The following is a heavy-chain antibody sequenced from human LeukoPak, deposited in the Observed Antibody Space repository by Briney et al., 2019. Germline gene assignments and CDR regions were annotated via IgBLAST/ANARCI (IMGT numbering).Heavy chain of an antibody. D-gene: IGHD3-22*01. CDR1: GGSISSYY. V-gene: IGHV4-59*08. J-gene: IGHJ4*02. CDR2: IYYSGST. CDR3: ARHSSGYYYFDY. Sequence: SETLSLTCTVSGGSISSYYWSWIRQPPGKGLEWIGYIYYSGSTNYNPPLKSRVTISVDTSKNQFSLKLSSVTAADTAVYYCARHSSGYYYFDYWGQGTLVTVSS.